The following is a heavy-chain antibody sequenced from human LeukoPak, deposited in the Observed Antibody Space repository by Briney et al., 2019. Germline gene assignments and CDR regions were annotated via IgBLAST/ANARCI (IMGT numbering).Heavy chain of an antibody. CDR3: ATFDGGDYYYYGMDV. CDR1: GYTLTELS. D-gene: IGHD4-23*01. J-gene: IGHJ6*02. V-gene: IGHV1-24*01. Sequence: GASVKVSCKVSGYTLTELSMHWVRQAPGKGLEWMGGFDPEDGETIYAQKFQGRVTMTEDTSADTAYMELSSLRSEDTAVYYCATFDGGDYYYYGMDVWGQGTTVTVSS. CDR2: FDPEDGET.